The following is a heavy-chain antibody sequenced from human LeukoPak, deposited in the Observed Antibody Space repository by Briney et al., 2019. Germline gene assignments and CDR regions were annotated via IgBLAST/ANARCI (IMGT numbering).Heavy chain of an antibody. CDR1: GFTFSTYN. CDR2: IRYDGSDD. Sequence: PGGSLRLSCAASGFTFSTYNMHWVRQAPGKGLEWVAFIRYDGSDDDYTDSVKGRFTISRDNSKNTLSLQMDSLRAEDTAVYYCARDDRGSGLGPPHDYWGPGTLVTVSS. D-gene: IGHD3-16*01. CDR3: ARDDRGSGLGPPHDY. V-gene: IGHV3-30*02. J-gene: IGHJ4*02.